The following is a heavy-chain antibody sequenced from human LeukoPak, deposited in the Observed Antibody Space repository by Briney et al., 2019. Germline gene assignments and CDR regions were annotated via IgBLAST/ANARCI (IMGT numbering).Heavy chain of an antibody. V-gene: IGHV1-8*01. CDR1: GYTFTSYD. J-gene: IGHJ4*02. Sequence: WASVKVSCKASGYTFTSYDINWVRQATGQGLEWMGWMNPNSGNTGYAQKFQGRVTMTRNTSISTAYMELSSLRSEDTAEYYCARGGRIWSGFGKDKPPICWGQGTLVTVSS. CDR2: MNPNSGNT. D-gene: IGHD3-3*01. CDR3: ARGGRIWSGFGKDKPPIC.